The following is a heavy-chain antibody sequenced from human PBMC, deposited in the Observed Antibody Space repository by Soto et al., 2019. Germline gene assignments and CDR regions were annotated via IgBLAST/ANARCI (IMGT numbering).Heavy chain of an antibody. J-gene: IGHJ4*02. CDR2: ISYDGSDK. CDR1: GFTFSSYG. D-gene: IGHD3-9*01. Sequence: VELVESGGGVVQPGRSLRLSCAASGFTFSSYGMHWVRQAPGKGLEWVAVISYDGSDKHYADSVKGRFTISRDNSKNTLYLQMNSLRAEDKAVYYCAGHVRFFDWLPPCDHWGQGTLVTVSS. CDR3: AGHVRFFDWLPPCDH. V-gene: IGHV3-30*03.